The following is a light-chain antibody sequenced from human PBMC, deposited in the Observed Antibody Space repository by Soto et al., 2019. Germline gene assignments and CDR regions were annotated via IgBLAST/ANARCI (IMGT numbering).Light chain of an antibody. CDR2: EVS. CDR1: GSDFGDYDY. Sequence: QSVLTQPASVSGSPGESITISCTGTGSDFGDYDYVSWYQHHPGKAPKLLIYEVSNRPSGVSNRFSGSKSGNTASLTISGLQAEDDADYFFSSFTGSQADVFGTGTKGTVL. CDR3: SSFTGSQADV. J-gene: IGLJ1*01. V-gene: IGLV2-14*01.